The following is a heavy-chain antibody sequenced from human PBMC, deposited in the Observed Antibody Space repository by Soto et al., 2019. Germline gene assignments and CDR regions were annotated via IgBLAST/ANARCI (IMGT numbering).Heavy chain of an antibody. CDR3: AKDGYYDYIWGSYRWTYSDY. Sequence: GGSLRLSCAASGFTFDDYTMHWVRQAPGKGLEWVSVITWDGGSKYYADSVKGRFTISRDNSKNTLYLQMNSLRAEDTAVYYCAKDGYYDYIWGSYRWTYSDYWGQGTLVTVSS. V-gene: IGHV3-43*01. D-gene: IGHD3-16*02. CDR1: GFTFDDYT. CDR2: ITWDGGSK. J-gene: IGHJ4*02.